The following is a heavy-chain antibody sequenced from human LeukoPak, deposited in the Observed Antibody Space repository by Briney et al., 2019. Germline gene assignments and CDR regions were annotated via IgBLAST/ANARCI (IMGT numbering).Heavy chain of an antibody. Sequence: GGSLRLSCAVSGFSFSSYGMHWVRQAPGKGLEWVAVIRYDGSNKYYADSVKGRFTISRDNSKNTLYLQMNSLRAGDTAVYYCARGDILPTPFRGIDYWGQGTLVTVSS. V-gene: IGHV3-33*08. CDR2: IRYDGSNK. CDR1: GFSFSSYG. J-gene: IGHJ4*02. CDR3: ARGDILPTPFRGIDY. D-gene: IGHD3-9*01.